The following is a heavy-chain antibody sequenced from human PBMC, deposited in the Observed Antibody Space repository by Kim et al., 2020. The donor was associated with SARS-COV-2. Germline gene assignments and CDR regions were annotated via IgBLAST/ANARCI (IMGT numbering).Heavy chain of an antibody. CDR1: GGSISSYY. CDR2: IYYSGST. D-gene: IGHD6-6*01. J-gene: IGHJ6*02. CDR3: AGVASVAYYYYGMDV. Sequence: LETLSLTCTVSGGSISSYYWSWIRQPPGKGLEWIGYIYYSGSTNYNPSLKSRVTISVDTSKNQFSLKLSSVTAADTAVYYCAGVASVAYYYYGMDVWGQGTTVSVSS. V-gene: IGHV4-59*13.